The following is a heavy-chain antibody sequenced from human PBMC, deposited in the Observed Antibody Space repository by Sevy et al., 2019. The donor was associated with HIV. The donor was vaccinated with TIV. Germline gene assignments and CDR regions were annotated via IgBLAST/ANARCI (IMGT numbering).Heavy chain of an antibody. J-gene: IGHJ6*02. CDR3: ARGLAALPGYYYGMDV. Sequence: GGSLRLSCAASGFPFSSYGMNWVRQAPGKGLEWVSYISDISSAIYNADSVKGRFTISRDNAKKSLYLQMNSLRAEDTAVYYCARGLAALPGYYYGMDVWGQGTTVTVSS. CDR2: ISDISSAI. D-gene: IGHD6-6*01. V-gene: IGHV3-48*01. CDR1: GFPFSSYG.